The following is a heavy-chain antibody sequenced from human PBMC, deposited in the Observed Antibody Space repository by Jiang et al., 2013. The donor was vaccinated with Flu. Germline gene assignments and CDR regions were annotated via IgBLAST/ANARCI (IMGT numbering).Heavy chain of an antibody. Sequence: GPGLVKPSETLSLTCTVSGGSISSYYWSWIRQPPGKGLEWIGYIYYSGSTNYNPSLKSRVTISVDTSKNQFSLRLTSVTAADTAVYYCAREKLVGAVGCVAFDIWGQGTMVTVSS. D-gene: IGHD1-26*01. J-gene: IGHJ3*02. V-gene: IGHV4-59*12. CDR1: GGSISSYY. CDR3: AREKLVGAVGCVAFDI. CDR2: IYYSGST.